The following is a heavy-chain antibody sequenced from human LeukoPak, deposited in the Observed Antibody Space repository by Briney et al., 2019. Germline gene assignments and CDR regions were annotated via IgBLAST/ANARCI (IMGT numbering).Heavy chain of an antibody. CDR1: GYTFTSYG. CDR3: ARDESDYHCSSTGCRTSWFDP. V-gene: IGHV1-18*01. CDR2: ISAYNGDT. J-gene: IGHJ5*02. D-gene: IGHD2-2*01. Sequence: ASVKVSCKASGYTFTSYGISWVRQAPGQGLEWMGWISAYNGDTNYAQKLQGRVTMTTDTSTSTAYMELRSLRSDDTAVYYCARDESDYHCSSTGCRTSWFDPWGQGTLVTVSS.